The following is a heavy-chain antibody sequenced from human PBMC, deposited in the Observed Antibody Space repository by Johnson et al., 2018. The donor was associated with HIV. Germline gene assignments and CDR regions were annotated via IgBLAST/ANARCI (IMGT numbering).Heavy chain of an antibody. Sequence: VQLVESGGGLVQPGGSLRVSCAASGFTFSSYAMNWVRQTPGKGLEWVSGISGSGVSTYYADSVKGRFSISRDNSTNSLYLQMNSLRAEDTAVYYCARDQGYPEPAFDIWGQGTMVTVSS. V-gene: IGHV3-23*04. CDR1: GFTFSSYA. CDR2: ISGSGVST. J-gene: IGHJ3*02. CDR3: ARDQGYPEPAFDI. D-gene: IGHD1-14*01.